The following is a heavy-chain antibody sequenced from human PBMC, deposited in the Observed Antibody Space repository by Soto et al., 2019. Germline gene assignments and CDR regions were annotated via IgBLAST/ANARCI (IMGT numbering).Heavy chain of an antibody. CDR3: ARGDYAKAFDI. CDR1: GYSISSSNW. J-gene: IGHJ3*02. D-gene: IGHD2-2*01. Sequence: QVQLQESGPGLVKPSDTLSLICAVSGYSISSSNWWGWIRQPPGKGLEWIGNIYYSGSAYYNPSLKSRVTMSVDTSKNQFSLKLTSLTAVDTAVYYCARGDYAKAFDIWGQGTTVTVSS. V-gene: IGHV4-28*03. CDR2: IYYSGSA.